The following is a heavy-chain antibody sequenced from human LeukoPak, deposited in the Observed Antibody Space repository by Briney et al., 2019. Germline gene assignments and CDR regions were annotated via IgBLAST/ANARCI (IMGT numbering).Heavy chain of an antibody. D-gene: IGHD1-14*01. Sequence: GASVKVSCKASGYTFTSYDINWVRQAAGQGLEWMGWMSPINGNTGYAQKFQGRVTMTRNTSISTAYMELSSLRSEDTAVHYCARNRGEGFDPWGQGTLVTVSS. J-gene: IGHJ5*02. CDR1: GYTFTSYD. CDR3: ARNRGEGFDP. V-gene: IGHV1-8*01. CDR2: MSPINGNT.